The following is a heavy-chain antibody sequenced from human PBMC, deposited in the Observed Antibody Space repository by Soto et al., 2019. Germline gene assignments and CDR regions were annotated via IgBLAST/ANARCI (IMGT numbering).Heavy chain of an antibody. D-gene: IGHD1-7*01. J-gene: IGHJ2*01. Sequence: QLQLQESGSGLVKPSQTLSLTCAVSGGSISSGGYSWSWIRQPPGKGLEWIGYIYHSGSTYYKPSLKSRVTISVDRSKNQFSLKLSSVTAADTAVYYCARARTLVGTAAYWYFDLWGRGTLVTVSS. CDR1: GGSISSGGYS. V-gene: IGHV4-30-2*01. CDR3: ARARTLVGTAAYWYFDL. CDR2: IYHSGST.